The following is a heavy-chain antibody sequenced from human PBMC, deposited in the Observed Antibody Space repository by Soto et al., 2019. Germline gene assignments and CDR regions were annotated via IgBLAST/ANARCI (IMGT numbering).Heavy chain of an antibody. D-gene: IGHD1-26*01. CDR1: GGSVSSSSYY. CDR2: ISTSGST. V-gene: IGHV4-61*01. CDR3: ATIGIVGATSVDY. J-gene: IGHJ4*02. Sequence: PSETLSLTCTVSGGSVSSSSYYWSWIRQPPGKGLEWIGYISTSGSTNHDPSLKSRVTVSVDTSKNQFSLELSSVTAADTAVYYCATIGIVGATSVDYWGQGTLVTVSS.